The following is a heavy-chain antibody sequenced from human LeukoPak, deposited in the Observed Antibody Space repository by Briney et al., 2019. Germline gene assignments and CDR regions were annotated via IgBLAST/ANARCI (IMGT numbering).Heavy chain of an antibody. D-gene: IGHD1-26*01. Sequence: GGSLRLSCAASGFTFSIYAMSWVRQAPGKGLEWVSTISDSGGSTYYADSVKGRFTISRDNSKNTMYLQMNSLTAEDTAVYYCAKGRIVGATAVDYWGQGTLVTVSS. CDR3: AKGRIVGATAVDY. J-gene: IGHJ4*02. CDR1: GFTFSIYA. CDR2: ISDSGGST. V-gene: IGHV3-23*01.